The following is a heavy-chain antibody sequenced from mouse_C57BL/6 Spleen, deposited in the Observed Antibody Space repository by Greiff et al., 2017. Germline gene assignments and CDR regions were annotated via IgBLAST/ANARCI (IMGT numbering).Heavy chain of an antibody. J-gene: IGHJ2*01. CDR2: IYPGSGST. CDR3: ARGYYGSFYYFDY. CDR1: GYTFTSYW. V-gene: IGHV1-55*01. D-gene: IGHD1-1*01. Sequence: VQLQQPGAELVKPGASVKMSCKASGYTFTSYWITWVKQRPGQGLEWIGDIYPGSGSTNYNEKFKSKATLTVDTSSSTAYMQLSSLTSEDSAVYYCARGYYGSFYYFDYWGQGTTLTVSS.